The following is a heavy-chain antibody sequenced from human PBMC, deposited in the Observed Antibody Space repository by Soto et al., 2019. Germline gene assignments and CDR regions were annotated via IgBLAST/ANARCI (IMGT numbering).Heavy chain of an antibody. V-gene: IGHV4-61*08. D-gene: IGHD1-26*01. J-gene: IGHJ4*02. CDR2: IYHSGST. CDR1: GGSISSGGYS. Sequence: SETLSLTCAVSGGSISSGGYSWSWIRQPPGKGLEWIGEIYHSGSTNYNPSLKSRVTISVDTSKNQFSLKLSSVTAADTAVYYCARVGNLDSGSSDVWLDYWGQGTLVTVSS. CDR3: ARVGNLDSGSSDVWLDY.